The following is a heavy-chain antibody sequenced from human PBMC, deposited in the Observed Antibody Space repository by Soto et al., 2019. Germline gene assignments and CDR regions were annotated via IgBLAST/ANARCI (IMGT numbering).Heavy chain of an antibody. J-gene: IGHJ5*02. CDR3: ARRVGDCWWFDP. CDR2: MNPNSGNT. V-gene: IGHV1-8*01. D-gene: IGHD2-21*01. CDR1: GYTFTSYD. Sequence: QVQLVQSGAEVKKPGASVKVSCKASGYTFTSYDINWVRQATGQGLEWMGWMNPNSGNTGYAQKCQGRVTITRNPSISTAYRELISLRSDDTAVYYCARRVGDCWWFDPWGQGTLVTVSS.